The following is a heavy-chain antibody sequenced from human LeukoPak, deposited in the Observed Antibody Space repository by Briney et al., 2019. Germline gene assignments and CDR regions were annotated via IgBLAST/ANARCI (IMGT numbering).Heavy chain of an antibody. V-gene: IGHV4-59*01. Sequence: SETLSLTCTVSGDSISSYYWSWIRQPPGKGLEWIGYIYYIGSTNYNPSLKSRVTISVDTSKNQFSLKLSSVTAADTAVYYCARGGKGGSGSYIDAEYWGQGTLVTVSS. CDR1: GDSISSYY. D-gene: IGHD3-10*01. CDR3: ARGGKGGSGSYIDAEY. CDR2: IYYIGST. J-gene: IGHJ4*02.